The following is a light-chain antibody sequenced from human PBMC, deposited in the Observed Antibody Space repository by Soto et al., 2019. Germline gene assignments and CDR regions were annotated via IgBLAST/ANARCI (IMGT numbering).Light chain of an antibody. V-gene: IGKV3-20*01. CDR2: GAS. J-gene: IGKJ1*01. CDR1: QSVSSSY. CDR3: QQYGSSLWT. Sequence: ELVLTQSPGTLSLSPGERAPLSCRASQSVSSSYLAWYQQKPGQAPRLLIYGASSRATGIPDRFSGSGSGTDFTLTISRLEPEEFAVYYCQQYGSSLWTVGQGTKVDIK.